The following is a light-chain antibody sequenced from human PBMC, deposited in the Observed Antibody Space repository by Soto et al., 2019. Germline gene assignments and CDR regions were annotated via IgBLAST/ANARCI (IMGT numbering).Light chain of an antibody. CDR3: QQYGTSPFT. Sequence: EIVLTQSAGTLSLSPGERATLSCRASQSVSSSYLAWYQQKPGQAPRLLIYGASNRATGIPDRFSGSGSGTDFTLTISRLEPEDFAVYYCQQYGTSPFTFGPGTKVDIK. V-gene: IGKV3-20*01. J-gene: IGKJ3*01. CDR2: GAS. CDR1: QSVSSSY.